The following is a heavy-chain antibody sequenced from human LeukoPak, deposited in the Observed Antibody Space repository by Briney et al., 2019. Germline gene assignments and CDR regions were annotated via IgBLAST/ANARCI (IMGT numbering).Heavy chain of an antibody. CDR3: ARDTQHGAFDI. CDR2: IYYSGST. J-gene: IGHJ3*02. Sequence: PSETLSLTCTDSRCSLSSYYWSWIRQPPGKGLEWIGYIYYSGSTNYNPSLKSRVTISVDTSKNQFSLTLSSVTAADTAGYYCARDTQHGAFDIWGQGTMVTVSS. D-gene: IGHD2-15*01. V-gene: IGHV4-59*01. CDR1: RCSLSSYY.